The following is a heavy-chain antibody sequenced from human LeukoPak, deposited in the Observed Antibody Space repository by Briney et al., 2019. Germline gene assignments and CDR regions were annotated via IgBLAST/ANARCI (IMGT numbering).Heavy chain of an antibody. D-gene: IGHD1-26*01. Sequence: GGSLRLSCAASGFTLSSYWMSWVRQAPGKGPEWVANINRDGSGKYYVDSVKGRFTISRDNAKNLLYLQMNSLRAEDTSVYYCARVLVGGTNWFDPWGQGTLVTVSS. CDR2: INRDGSGK. CDR1: GFTLSSYW. V-gene: IGHV3-7*02. J-gene: IGHJ5*02. CDR3: ARVLVGGTNWFDP.